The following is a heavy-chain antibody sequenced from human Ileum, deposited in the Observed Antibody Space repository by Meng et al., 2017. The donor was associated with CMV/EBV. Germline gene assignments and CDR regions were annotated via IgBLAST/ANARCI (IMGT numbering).Heavy chain of an antibody. D-gene: IGHD2-21*01. J-gene: IGHJ4*02. V-gene: IGHV3-23*03. CDR2: ISCDGSNK. Sequence: GESLKISCVTSGFTFSKYAMSWVRHVSGKGLEWVSNISCDGSNKHYAESVKGRCTISRDNYKDTLYLDLSSFGGDDTAIYYCAKQSVVASIWDPYEHWGQGAQVTVSS. CDR1: GFTFSKYA. CDR3: AKQSVVASIWDPYEH.